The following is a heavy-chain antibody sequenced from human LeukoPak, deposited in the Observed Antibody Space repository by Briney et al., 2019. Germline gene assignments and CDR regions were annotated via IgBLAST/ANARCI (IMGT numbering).Heavy chain of an antibody. CDR3: AKARGLTFDY. V-gene: IGHV3-30*18. Sequence: GGSLRLSCETSGFTFSNYAMSWVRQAPGKGLEWVAVISYDGSNKYYADSVKGRFTISRDNSKNTLYLQMNSLRAEDTAVYYCAKARGLTFDYWGQGTLVTVSS. CDR1: GFTFSNYA. D-gene: IGHD6-19*01. CDR2: ISYDGSNK. J-gene: IGHJ4*02.